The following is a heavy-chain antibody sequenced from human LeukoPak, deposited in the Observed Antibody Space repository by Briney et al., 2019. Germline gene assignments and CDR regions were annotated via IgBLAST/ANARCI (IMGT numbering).Heavy chain of an antibody. V-gene: IGHV3-21*01. CDR1: GFTFSSYS. Sequence: GGSLRLSCAASGFTFSSYSMNWARQAPGKGLEWVSSISSSSSYIYYADSVKGRFTISRDNAKNSLYLQMNSLRAEDTAVYYCARVTMVRGVIGWFDPWGQGTLVTVPS. D-gene: IGHD3-10*01. CDR3: ARVTMVRGVIGWFDP. CDR2: ISSSSSYI. J-gene: IGHJ5*02.